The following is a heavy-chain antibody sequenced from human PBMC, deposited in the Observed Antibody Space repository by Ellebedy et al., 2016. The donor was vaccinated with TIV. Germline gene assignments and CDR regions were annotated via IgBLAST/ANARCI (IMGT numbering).Heavy chain of an antibody. CDR1: GGSFSGYY. V-gene: IGHV4-34*01. CDR3: ARGSRLTGTRCSDY. D-gene: IGHD1-7*01. J-gene: IGHJ4*02. CDR2: TNHSGST. Sequence: GSLRLXCAVYGGSFSGYYWSWIRQPPGKGLEWIGETNHSGSTNYNPSLKSRVTISVDTSKNQFSLHLSSVTAADAAVYFCARGSRLTGTRCSDYWGQGTLVTVSS.